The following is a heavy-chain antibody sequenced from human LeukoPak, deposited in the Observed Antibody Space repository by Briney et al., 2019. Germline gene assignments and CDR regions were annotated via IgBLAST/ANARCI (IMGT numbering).Heavy chain of an antibody. J-gene: IGHJ4*02. Sequence: SETLSFTCTVSGGSISSGGYYWSWIRQHPGKGLEWIGYIYYSGSTYYNPSLKSRVTISVDTSKNQFSLKLSSVTAADTAVYYCASGELAEMGARFWGQGTLVTVSS. D-gene: IGHD3-10*01. CDR3: ASGELAEMGARF. V-gene: IGHV4-31*03. CDR1: GGSISSGGYY. CDR2: IYYSGST.